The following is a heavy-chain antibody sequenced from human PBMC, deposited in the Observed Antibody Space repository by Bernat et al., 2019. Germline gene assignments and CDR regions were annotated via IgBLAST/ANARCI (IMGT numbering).Heavy chain of an antibody. Sequence: EVQLVESGGGLVQPGGSLRLSCAVSGFTFSDHYMDWVRQAPGKGLEWVGRIKNKANNYATDYAASAKGRFIISRDDSRNSLYLQMNSLKNEDADVYYCARVRLGVSLRYFDYWGQGTLVTVSS. D-gene: IGHD3-10*01. J-gene: IGHJ4*02. CDR2: IKNKANNYAT. V-gene: IGHV3-72*01. CDR3: ARVRLGVSLRYFDY. CDR1: GFTFSDHY.